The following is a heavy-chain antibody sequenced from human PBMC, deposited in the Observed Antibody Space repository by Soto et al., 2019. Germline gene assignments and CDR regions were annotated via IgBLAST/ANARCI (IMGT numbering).Heavy chain of an antibody. V-gene: IGHV1-69*13. D-gene: IGHD3-22*01. CDR2: IIPIFGTA. CDR3: ARYDANLYYYDRSGPHAFDI. CDR1: GGTFSSYA. Sequence: ASVKVSCKASGGTFSSYAISWVRQAPGQGLEWMGGIIPIFGTANYAQKFQGRVTITADESTSTAYMELSSLRSEGTAVYYCARYDANLYYYDRSGPHAFDIWGQGTMVTVSS. J-gene: IGHJ3*02.